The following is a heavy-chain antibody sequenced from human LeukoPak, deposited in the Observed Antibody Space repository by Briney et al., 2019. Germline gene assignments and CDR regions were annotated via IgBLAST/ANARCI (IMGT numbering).Heavy chain of an antibody. CDR1: GFTFSSYA. Sequence: GGSLRLSCAASGFTFSSYAMSWVRQAPGEGLEWVSAISGSGGSTYYADSVKGRFTISRDNSKNTLYLQMNSLRAEDTAVYYCAKVFPRGSLGSGWYERASYYYYYMDVWGKGTTVTVSS. CDR3: AKVFPRGSLGSGWYERASYYYYYMDV. D-gene: IGHD6-19*01. V-gene: IGHV3-23*01. CDR2: ISGSGGST. J-gene: IGHJ6*03.